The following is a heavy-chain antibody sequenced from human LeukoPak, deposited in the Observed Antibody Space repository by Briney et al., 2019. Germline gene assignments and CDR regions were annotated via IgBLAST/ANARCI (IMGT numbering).Heavy chain of an antibody. CDR1: GYSLSSGYY. J-gene: IGHJ5*02. Sequence: SETLSLTCTVSGYSLSSGYYWGWIRQPPGKGLEWIGSTYHSGSTYYNPSLKSRVTISVDTSKNQFSLKLSSVTAADTAVYYCARDALGYCSGGSCGVVWFDPWGQGTLVTVSS. V-gene: IGHV4-38-2*02. D-gene: IGHD2-15*01. CDR2: TYHSGST. CDR3: ARDALGYCSGGSCGVVWFDP.